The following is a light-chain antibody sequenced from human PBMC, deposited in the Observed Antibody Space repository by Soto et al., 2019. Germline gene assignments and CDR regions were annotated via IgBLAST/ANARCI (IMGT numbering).Light chain of an antibody. CDR2: ANN. V-gene: IGLV1-40*01. CDR3: QSYDSSLSASV. CDR1: SSNIGAGYD. J-gene: IGLJ1*01. Sequence: QSVLTQPPSVSGAPGQRVTISCTGSSSNIGAGYDEHWNLQLPGTAPKLLIYANNQRPSGVPDRFSGSRSGTSASLAVTGLQPDDEAYYYCQSYDSSLSASVFGTGTKVTVL.